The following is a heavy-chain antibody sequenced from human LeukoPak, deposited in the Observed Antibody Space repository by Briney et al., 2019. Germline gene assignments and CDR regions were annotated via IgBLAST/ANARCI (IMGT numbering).Heavy chain of an antibody. J-gene: IGHJ4*03. D-gene: IGHD2-15*01. V-gene: IGHV3-64*01. CDR3: ARDSRSGDRCWRYFVN. CDR1: GFTFSSYA. Sequence: GGSLRLSCAASGFTFSSYAMHWVRQAPGKGLEYVSAISGNGGNTFYANSVKGRFTISRDNSKNTLYLQMGSLKPEDMAVYYCARDSRSGDRCWRYFVNWGQGTLVTVSS. CDR2: ISGNGGNT.